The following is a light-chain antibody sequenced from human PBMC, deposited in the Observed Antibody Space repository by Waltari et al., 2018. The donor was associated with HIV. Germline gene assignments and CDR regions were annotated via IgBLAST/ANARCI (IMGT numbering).Light chain of an antibody. V-gene: IGLV2-23*02. J-gene: IGLJ3*02. Sequence: QSALTQPASVSGSPGQSIPISCTVTSSDVGSYNRVSWYQQYPGKAPKLIIYEVTKRPSGVSNRFSGSKSGNTASLTLSGLQADDEDDYYCSSYAGARVFGGGTNLIVL. CDR3: SSYAGARV. CDR1: SSDVGSYNR. CDR2: EVT.